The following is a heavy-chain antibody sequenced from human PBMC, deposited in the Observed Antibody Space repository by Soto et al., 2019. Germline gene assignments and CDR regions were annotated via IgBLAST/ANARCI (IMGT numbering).Heavy chain of an antibody. CDR3: ARSWYSSSPPDS. Sequence: EVQLVESGGGLIQAGGSLRLSCAASGFTVSSYSMSWVRQAPGMGLEWVSYIGSSGTAKYYADSVKGRVTISRDNAKSSLYLQMNSLRDEDTALYYCARSWYSSSPPDSWGQGTLVTVSS. D-gene: IGHD6-13*01. CDR1: GFTVSSYS. V-gene: IGHV3-48*02. J-gene: IGHJ4*02. CDR2: IGSSGTAK.